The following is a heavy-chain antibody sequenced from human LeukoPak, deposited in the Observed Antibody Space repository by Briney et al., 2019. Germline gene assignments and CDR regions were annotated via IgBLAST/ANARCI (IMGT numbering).Heavy chain of an antibody. J-gene: IGHJ4*02. CDR1: GGSISSYY. CDR2: IYYSGST. Sequence: PSETLSLTCTVSGGSISSYYWSWIRQPPGKGLEWIGYIYYSGSTNYNPSLKSRVTISVDTSKNQFSLKLSSVTAADTAVYYCARHKVDGYNYRTEFDYWGQGTLVTVSS. V-gene: IGHV4-59*08. CDR3: ARHKVDGYNYRTEFDY. D-gene: IGHD5-24*01.